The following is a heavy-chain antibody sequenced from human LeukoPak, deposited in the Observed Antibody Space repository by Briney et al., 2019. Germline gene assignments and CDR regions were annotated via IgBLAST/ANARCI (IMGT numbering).Heavy chain of an antibody. V-gene: IGHV1-8*01. Sequence: ASVKVSCKASGYTFTSYDINWVRQATGQGLEWMGWMNPNSGNTGYAQKFQGRVTMTRNTSISTAYMELSSLRSEDTAVYYCARGFSFSWRYGMDVWGQGTTVTVSS. CDR3: ARGFSFSWRYGMDV. CDR2: MNPNSGNT. D-gene: IGHD5-24*01. CDR1: GYTFTSYD. J-gene: IGHJ6*02.